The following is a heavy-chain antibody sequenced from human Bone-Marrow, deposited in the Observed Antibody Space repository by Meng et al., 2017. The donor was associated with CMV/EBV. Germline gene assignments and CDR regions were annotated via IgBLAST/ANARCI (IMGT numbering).Heavy chain of an antibody. Sequence: RLSCSASGFRFGEYYMSWIRQAPGKGLEWVSYISGSSYAKYYADSVKGRFTISRDNARNSLYLEMSSLRAEDTAFYFCARDARYFDQWGQGILVTVSS. V-gene: IGHV3-11*01. CDR1: GFRFGEYY. J-gene: IGHJ4*02. CDR3: ARDARYFDQ. CDR2: ISGSSYAK.